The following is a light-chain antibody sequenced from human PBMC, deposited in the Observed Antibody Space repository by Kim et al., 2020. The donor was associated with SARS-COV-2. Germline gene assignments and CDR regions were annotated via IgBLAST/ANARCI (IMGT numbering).Light chain of an antibody. CDR1: QSISSY. Sequence: GDRVTITCRASQSISSYLNWYQQKPGKAPKLLIHAASSLQSGVPSRFSGSGSGTDFTLTISSLQPEDFATYYCQQSYSTRPWTFGQGTKVDIK. CDR3: QQSYSTRPWT. J-gene: IGKJ1*01. V-gene: IGKV1-39*01. CDR2: AAS.